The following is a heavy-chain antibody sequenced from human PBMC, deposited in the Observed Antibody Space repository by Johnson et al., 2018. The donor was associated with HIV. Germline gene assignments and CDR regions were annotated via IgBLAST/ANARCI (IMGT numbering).Heavy chain of an antibody. J-gene: IGHJ3*02. V-gene: IGHV3-20*04. CDR2: INRNGGST. Sequence: VQLVESGGGVVRPGGSLRLSCAASGFTFDDYGMTWVRQAPGKGLEWVSGINRNGGSTGYADSVKGRFTISRDNAKNTLYLQMNSLRAEDTAVYYCARDRPYYYGSGDAFDIWGQGTMVTVSS. CDR3: ARDRPYYYGSGDAFDI. CDR1: GFTFDDYG. D-gene: IGHD3-10*01.